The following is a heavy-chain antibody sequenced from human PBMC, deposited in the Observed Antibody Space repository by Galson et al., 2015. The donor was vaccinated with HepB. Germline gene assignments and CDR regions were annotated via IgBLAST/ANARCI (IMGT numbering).Heavy chain of an antibody. D-gene: IGHD3-10*01. CDR3: AKDHFASGSSHPDY. CDR1: GFTFGSYA. V-gene: IGHV3-23*01. CDR2: ISGSGGTT. Sequence: SLRLSCAASGFTFGSYAMSWVRQAPGKGLEWVSDISGSGGTTHYADSVKGRLTISRDNSKNTLYLQMNSLRAEDTAVYYCAKDHFASGSSHPDYWGQGTLVTVSS. J-gene: IGHJ4*02.